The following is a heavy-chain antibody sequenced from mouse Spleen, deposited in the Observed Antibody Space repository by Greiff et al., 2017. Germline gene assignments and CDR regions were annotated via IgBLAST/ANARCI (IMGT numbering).Heavy chain of an antibody. CDR2: IDPSDSYT. J-gene: IGHJ3*01. CDR1: GYTFTSYW. V-gene: IGHV1-69*01. CDR3: ARKPFAY. Sequence: QVQLQQPGAELVMPGASVKLSCKASGYTFTSYWMHWVKQRPGQGLEWIGEIDPSDSYTNYNQKFKGKATLTVDKSSSTAYMQLSSLTSEDSAVYYCARKPFAYWGQGTLVTVSA.